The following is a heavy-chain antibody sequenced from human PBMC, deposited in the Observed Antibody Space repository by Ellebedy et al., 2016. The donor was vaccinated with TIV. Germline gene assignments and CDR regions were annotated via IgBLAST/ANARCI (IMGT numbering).Heavy chain of an antibody. J-gene: IGHJ4*02. D-gene: IGHD6-19*01. V-gene: IGHV4-59*12. CDR1: GGCFNSYY. CDR3: ARGFPAAWELAGA. Sequence: GSLRLSXTVSGGCFNSYYWTWIRQPPGKGLEWVGHLTHTGRTNYNPSLQSRVAMSLDTSENQFSLKLNSVNVADTAVYYCARGFPAAWELAGAWGQGTLVTVSA. CDR2: LTHTGRT.